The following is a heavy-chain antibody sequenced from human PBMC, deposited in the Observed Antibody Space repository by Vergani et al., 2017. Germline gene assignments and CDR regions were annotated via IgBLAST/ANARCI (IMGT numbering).Heavy chain of an antibody. Sequence: EVQLLESGGGSVQPGESLRLSCVASGFRFREHGMNWVRQAPGKGLEWVSGISGHDHRTLYADSVKGRFTISRDDSKNTLSLQMTALRAEDTAVYYCATELGYCGGGSCDRLYWGQGTLVTVTP. D-gene: IGHD2-15*01. CDR1: GFRFREHG. CDR3: ATELGYCGGGSCDRLY. CDR2: ISGHDHRT. V-gene: IGHV3-23*01. J-gene: IGHJ4*02.